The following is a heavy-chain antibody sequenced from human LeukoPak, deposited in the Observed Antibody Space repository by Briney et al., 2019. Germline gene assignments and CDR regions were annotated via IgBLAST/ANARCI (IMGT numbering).Heavy chain of an antibody. CDR1: GGSISSYY. J-gene: IGHJ4*02. CDR3: ARDFSGYEYDY. V-gene: IGHV4-59*01. D-gene: IGHD5-12*01. Sequence: SETLSLTCTVSGGSISSYYWSWIRQPPGKGLEWIGYIYYSGSTNYNPSLKSRVTISVDTPKNQFSLKLSSVTAADTAVYYCARDFSGYEYDYWGQGTLVTVSS. CDR2: IYYSGST.